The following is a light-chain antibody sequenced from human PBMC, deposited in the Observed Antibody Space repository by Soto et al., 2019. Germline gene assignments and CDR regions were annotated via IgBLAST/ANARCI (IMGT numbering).Light chain of an antibody. CDR2: SNN. CDR1: NSNIGRNT. CDR3: EAWDDSLNGVV. V-gene: IGLV1-44*01. Sequence: QSVLTQPPSASGTPGQRVTISCSGSNSNIGRNTVNWYQQLPGTAPKLLIYSNNERPSGVPDRFSGSKSGTSGSLAISGLQSEDEADYYCEAWDDSLNGVVFGGGTKLTVL. J-gene: IGLJ2*01.